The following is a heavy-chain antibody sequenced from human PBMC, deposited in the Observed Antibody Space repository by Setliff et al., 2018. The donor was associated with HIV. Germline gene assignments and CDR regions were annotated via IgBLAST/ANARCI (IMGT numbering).Heavy chain of an antibody. CDR1: GYTFTSYG. D-gene: IGHD5-12*01. Sequence: ASVKVSCKASGYTFTSYGISWVRQAPGQGLEWMGWISAYNGNTDYAQKLQGRVTLTTDTSTSTAYMELRSLRSDDTAVYYCARDNKVAPLDFWGQGTLVTVSS. V-gene: IGHV1-18*01. CDR3: ARDNKVAPLDF. CDR2: ISAYNGNT. J-gene: IGHJ4*02.